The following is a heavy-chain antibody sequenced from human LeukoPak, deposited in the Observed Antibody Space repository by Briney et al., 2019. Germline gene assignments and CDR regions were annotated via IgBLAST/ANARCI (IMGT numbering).Heavy chain of an antibody. CDR3: AKVWNDAIYYFDY. CDR2: ISGSGGST. D-gene: IGHD1-1*01. CDR1: GFTFSSYA. J-gene: IGHJ4*02. Sequence: GGSLRLSCAASGFTFSSYAMSWVRQAPGKGLEWVSGISGSGGSTYYADSVRGRFTISRDNSKNTLYVQMNSLRAEDTAVYYCAKVWNDAIYYFDYWGQGTLVTVSS. V-gene: IGHV3-23*01.